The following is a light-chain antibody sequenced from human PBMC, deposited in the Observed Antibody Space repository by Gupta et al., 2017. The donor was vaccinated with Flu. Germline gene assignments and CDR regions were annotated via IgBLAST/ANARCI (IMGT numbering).Light chain of an antibody. Sequence: QSVLAQPPSVSGTPGQSVIISCSGSSFNIGTNTVNWYQQAPGAAPKLLIYSNSERTSGVPVRVSGSKSGTSASLAISGLQSEDEAEYYCAAWDDSLNGHYVFGTGTKVTVL. J-gene: IGLJ1*01. CDR2: SNS. CDR1: SFNIGTNT. V-gene: IGLV1-44*01. CDR3: AAWDDSLNGHYV.